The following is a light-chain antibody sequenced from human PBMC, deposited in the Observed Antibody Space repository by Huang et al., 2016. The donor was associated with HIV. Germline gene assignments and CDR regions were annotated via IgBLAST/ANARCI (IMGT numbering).Light chain of an antibody. CDR2: DAS. CDR3: QQYNKWPRT. J-gene: IGKJ1*01. V-gene: IGKV3D-15*01. CDR1: QHLGRN. Sequence: DILMTRSPVTLSVPPGERATLSCRASQHLGRNLAWYQQKPGHPPRLLIYDASTRATGAPARFSGSGSKTDFNLTIDSLQSEDSALYFCQQYNKWPRTFGQGTKLEIK.